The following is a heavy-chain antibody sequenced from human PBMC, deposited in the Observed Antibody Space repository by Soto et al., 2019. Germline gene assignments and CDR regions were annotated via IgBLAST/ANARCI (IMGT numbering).Heavy chain of an antibody. V-gene: IGHV3-23*01. Sequence: GGSLRLSCAASGFTFSSYAMSWVRQAPGKGLEWVSAISGSGGSTYYADSVKGRFTISRDNSKNTLYLQMNSLRAEDTAVYYCAKDLYSGSYELNDYFDYWGQGTLVTVSS. CDR2: ISGSGGST. CDR1: GFTFSSYA. CDR3: AKDLYSGSYELNDYFDY. D-gene: IGHD1-26*01. J-gene: IGHJ4*02.